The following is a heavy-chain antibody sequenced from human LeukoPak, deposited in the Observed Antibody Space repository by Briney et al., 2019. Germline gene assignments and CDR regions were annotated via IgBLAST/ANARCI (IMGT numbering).Heavy chain of an antibody. D-gene: IGHD3-16*02. CDR3: ARDSHYDYVWGSYRYTPDY. CDR2: ISYDGSNK. V-gene: IGHV3-30*03. Sequence: PGGSLRLSCAASGFTFSSYGMHWVRQAPGKGLEWVTVISYDGSNKYYADSVKGRFTISRDNSKNTLYLQMNSLRAEDTAVYYCARDSHYDYVWGSYRYTPDYWGQGTLVTVSS. J-gene: IGHJ4*02. CDR1: GFTFSSYG.